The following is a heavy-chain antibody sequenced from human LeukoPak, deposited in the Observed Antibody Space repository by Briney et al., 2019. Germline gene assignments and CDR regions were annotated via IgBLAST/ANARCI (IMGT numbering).Heavy chain of an antibody. CDR1: GGSISNSSYY. J-gene: IGHJ6*02. CDR2: IYYSGST. Sequence: SETLSLTCTVSGGSISNSSYYWGWIRQPPGKGLEWIGSIYYSGSTYYNPSLKSRVTISVDTSKNQFSLKLSSVTAADTAVYYCARGNSGSYPRYYYYGMDVWGQGTTVTVSS. D-gene: IGHD1-26*01. CDR3: ARGNSGSYPRYYYYGMDV. V-gene: IGHV4-39*07.